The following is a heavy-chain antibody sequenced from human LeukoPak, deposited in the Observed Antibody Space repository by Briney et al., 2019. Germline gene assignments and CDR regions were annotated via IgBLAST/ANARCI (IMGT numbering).Heavy chain of an antibody. CDR3: ARGYSSGWSTGGRWFDP. CDR1: GYTFTGYY. CDR2: INPNSGGT. J-gene: IGHJ5*02. V-gene: IGHV1-2*02. D-gene: IGHD6-19*01. Sequence: ASVKVSCKASGYTFTGYYMHWVRQAPGQGLEWMGWINPNSGGTNYAQKFQGRVTMTRDTSISTAYMELSKLRSDDTAVYYCARGYSSGWSTGGRWFDPWGQGTLVTVSS.